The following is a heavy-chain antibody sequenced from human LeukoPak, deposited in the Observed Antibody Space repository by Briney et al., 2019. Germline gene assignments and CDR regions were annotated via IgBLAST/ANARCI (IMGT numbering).Heavy chain of an antibody. V-gene: IGHV4-4*02. CDR2: IYHSGST. J-gene: IGHJ3*02. D-gene: IGHD2-2*01. Sequence: SETPSLTCAVSGGSISSSNWWSWVRQPPGKGLEWIGEIYHSGSTNYNPSLKSRVTISVDKSKNQFSLKLSSVTAADTAVYYCARDPADCSSTSCYGDAFDIWGQGTMVTVSS. CDR3: ARDPADCSSTSCYGDAFDI. CDR1: GGSISSSNW.